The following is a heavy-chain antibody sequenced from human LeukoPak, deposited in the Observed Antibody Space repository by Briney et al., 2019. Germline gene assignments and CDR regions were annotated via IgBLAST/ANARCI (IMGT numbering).Heavy chain of an antibody. V-gene: IGHV3-48*04. CDR3: AREESRGLDY. Sequence: QPGRSLRLSCAASGFTFSSYGMNWVRQAPGKGLEWVSYISSSGSTIFYAASVKGRFTISRDNARNSVYLQMNSLRADDTAIYYCAREESRGLDYWGQGTAVTVSP. J-gene: IGHJ4*02. CDR1: GFTFSSYG. CDR2: ISSSGSTI. D-gene: IGHD3-10*01.